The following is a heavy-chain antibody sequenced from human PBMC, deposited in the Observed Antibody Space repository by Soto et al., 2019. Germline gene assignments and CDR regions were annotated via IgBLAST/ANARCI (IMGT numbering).Heavy chain of an antibody. J-gene: IGHJ6*02. V-gene: IGHV3-30*18. CDR1: GFTFSSYG. CDR2: ISYDGSNK. D-gene: IGHD5-18*01. CDR3: AKVILDTAMVTGYYYGMDV. Sequence: GGSLRLSCAASGFTFSSYGMHWVRQAPGKGLEWVAVISYDGSNKYYADSVKGRSTISRDNSKNTLYLQMNSLRAEDTAVYYCAKVILDTAMVTGYYYGMDVWGQGTTVTVSS.